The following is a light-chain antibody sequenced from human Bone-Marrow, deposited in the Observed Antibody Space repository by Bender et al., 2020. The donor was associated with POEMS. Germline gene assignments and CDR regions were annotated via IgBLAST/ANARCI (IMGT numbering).Light chain of an antibody. CDR2: DVS. V-gene: IGLV2-14*03. J-gene: IGLJ2*01. CDR1: SSDVGTYDY. CDR3: CSYATGDSVV. Sequence: QSALTQPPSASGSPGQSVTISCTGTSSDVGTYDYVSWYQHHPGKAPKLVIYDVSNRPSGVSNRLAGSKSGNTASLAISGLQADDEADYYCCSYATGDSVVFGGGTKLTVL.